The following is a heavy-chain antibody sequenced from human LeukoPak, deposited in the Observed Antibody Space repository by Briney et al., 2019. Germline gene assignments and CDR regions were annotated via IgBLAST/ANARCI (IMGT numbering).Heavy chain of an antibody. CDR1: GFTFGDYA. V-gene: IGHV3-49*04. Sequence: GGSLRLSCTASGFTFGDYALTWVRQAPGKGLECLGFIRSKTYGGTTELAASVEGRFTLSRDDSKSIAYLQMNSLKTEDTAVYYCTRSEYTYYYDGSGYLIDYWGQGTLVTVSS. J-gene: IGHJ4*02. D-gene: IGHD3-22*01. CDR2: IRSKTYGGTT. CDR3: TRSEYTYYYDGSGYLIDY.